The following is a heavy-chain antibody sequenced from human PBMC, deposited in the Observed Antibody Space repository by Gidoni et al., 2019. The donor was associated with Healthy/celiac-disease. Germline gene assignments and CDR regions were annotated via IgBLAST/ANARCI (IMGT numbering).Heavy chain of an antibody. CDR2: TYTSGST. V-gene: IGHV4-61*02. J-gene: IGHJ6*02. CDR3: GSQYYYYGMDV. CDR1: CGPISRGSYY. Sequence: QVQPQESGPGLAKPSPTLSLICPVSCGPISRGSYYWSWIRQPAGKGPEWMGRTYTSGSTNYSPSVKSRVTISVDTSKNQFALKLGAVTAADTAVYDCGSQYYYYGMDVWGQGTTVTVSS.